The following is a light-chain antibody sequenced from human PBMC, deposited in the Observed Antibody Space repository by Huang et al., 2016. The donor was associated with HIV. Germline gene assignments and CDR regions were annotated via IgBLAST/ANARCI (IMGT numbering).Light chain of an antibody. CDR2: WAS. CDR3: QQYYSTPLT. CDR1: QSVLYSSNNKND. V-gene: IGKV4-1*01. Sequence: DIVMTQSPDSLAVSLGERATINCKSSQSVLYSSNNKNDLAWDQQKPGQPPKLRIYWASTRESGVPDRFSGSGSGTDFTLTISSLQAEDVAVYYCQQYYSTPLTFGGGTKVEIK. J-gene: IGKJ4*01.